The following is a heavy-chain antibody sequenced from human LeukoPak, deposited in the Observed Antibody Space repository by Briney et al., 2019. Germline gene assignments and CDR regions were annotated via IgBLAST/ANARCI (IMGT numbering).Heavy chain of an antibody. J-gene: IGHJ4*02. V-gene: IGHV3-7*05. Sequence: PGGSLRLSCAASGFSFSREWMSWVRQAPGKGLEWVATIKPDGSVKYYVDSVKGRFTISRDNAKDSLYLQLNSLTAEDTALYYCAKDYIGRSRDSWGQGTLVTVSS. CDR2: IKPDGSVK. CDR3: AKDYIGRSRDS. CDR1: GFSFSREW.